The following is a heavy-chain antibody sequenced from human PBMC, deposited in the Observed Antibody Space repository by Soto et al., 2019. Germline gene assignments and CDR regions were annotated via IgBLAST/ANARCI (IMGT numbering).Heavy chain of an antibody. V-gene: IGHV4-39*01. CDR1: GGSISSASYY. J-gene: IGHJ6*03. Sequence: QLQLQESGPGLVKPSETLSLTCTVSGGSISSASYYWGWIRQPPGKGLEWVGSIYHSGSTYYNPSLKSRVTIFVDTSKNQFSLNLRSVTAADTAVYYCARHPRYFSYHHYMDVWGKGTTVTVSS. CDR2: IYHSGST. CDR3: ARHPRYFSYHHYMDV. D-gene: IGHD3-9*01.